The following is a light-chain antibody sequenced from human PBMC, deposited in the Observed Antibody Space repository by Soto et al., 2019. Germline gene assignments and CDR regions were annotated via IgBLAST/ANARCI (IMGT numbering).Light chain of an antibody. CDR3: QQYGSPPLYT. CDR2: GAY. CDR1: QSVSSTY. J-gene: IGKJ2*01. Sequence: EVVLTQSAGTLSLSPGERATLSCRASQSVSSTYLAWYQQKPGQAPRLIIYGAYSRATDIPDRFSGSGSGTDFTLTISRLEPEDFAVYYCQQYGSPPLYTFGQGTKLEIK. V-gene: IGKV3-20*01.